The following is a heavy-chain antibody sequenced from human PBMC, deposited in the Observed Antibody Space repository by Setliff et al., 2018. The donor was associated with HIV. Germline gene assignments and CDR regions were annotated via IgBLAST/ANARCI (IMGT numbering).Heavy chain of an antibody. Sequence: LRLSCAASGFTVSGSYMSWVRQAPGKGLEWVSTIYSDGSTYHADSVKGRFTLSRDNSKNTLYLQMNSLTPEDTAVYYCAKPRLYNAALDYWGQGTLVTVSS. D-gene: IGHD3-10*01. V-gene: IGHV3-66*02. CDR3: AKPRLYNAALDY. CDR2: IYSDGST. J-gene: IGHJ4*02. CDR1: GFTVSGSY.